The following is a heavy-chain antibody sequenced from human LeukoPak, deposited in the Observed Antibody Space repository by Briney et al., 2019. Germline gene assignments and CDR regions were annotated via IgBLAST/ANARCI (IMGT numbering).Heavy chain of an antibody. V-gene: IGHV4-39*01. D-gene: IGHD4-17*01. J-gene: IGHJ4*02. CDR3: AREKYYGEFPPFFDY. CDR1: GGSISSSSYY. Sequence: SETMSLTCTVSGGSISSSSYYWGWIRQPPGKGLEWIGSIYYSGSTYYNPSLKSRVTISVDTSKNQFSPKLSSVTAADTAVYYCAREKYYGEFPPFFDYWGQGTLVTVSS. CDR2: IYYSGST.